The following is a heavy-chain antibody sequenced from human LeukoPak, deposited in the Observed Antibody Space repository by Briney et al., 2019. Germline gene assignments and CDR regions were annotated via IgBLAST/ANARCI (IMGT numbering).Heavy chain of an antibody. J-gene: IGHJ4*02. V-gene: IGHV3-23*01. Sequence: GGSLRLSCVASGFTFDIYAMSWVRQAPGKGLEWVSAISGSGGSTYYADSVKGRFTISRDNSKNTLYLQMNSLRAEDTAVYYCAKDEFLGTYYYDSSGYYPPCFDYWGQGTLVTVSS. D-gene: IGHD3-22*01. CDR1: GFTFDIYA. CDR2: ISGSGGST. CDR3: AKDEFLGTYYYDSSGYYPPCFDY.